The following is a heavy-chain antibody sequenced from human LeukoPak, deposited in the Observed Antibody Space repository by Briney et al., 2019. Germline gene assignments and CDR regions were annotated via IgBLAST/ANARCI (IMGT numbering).Heavy chain of an antibody. J-gene: IGHJ6*02. V-gene: IGHV5-51*01. CDR2: IYPGDSDT. CDR1: GYSFTSYW. Sequence: LGESLKISCKGSGYSFTSYWIGWVRQMPGKGLECMGIIYPGDSDTRYSPSFQGQVTISADKSISTAYLQWSSLKASDTAMYYCARSTYYDFWSGDYGMDVWAKGPRSPSP. CDR3: ARSTYYDFWSGDYGMDV. D-gene: IGHD3-3*01.